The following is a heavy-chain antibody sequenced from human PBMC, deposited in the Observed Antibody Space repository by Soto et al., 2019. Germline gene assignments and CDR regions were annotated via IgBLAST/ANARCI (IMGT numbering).Heavy chain of an antibody. CDR1: GGTFSSYA. Sequence: QVQLVQSGAEVKKPGSSVKVSCKASGGTFSSYAISWVRQAPGQGLEWMGGIIPIFGTANYAQKFQGRVTMPADDATSTAYMELSSLGSAATAVYYCASGDYDFWSGPGGGMDVWGQGTTVTVSS. CDR3: ASGDYDFWSGPGGGMDV. V-gene: IGHV1-69*12. J-gene: IGHJ6*02. CDR2: IIPIFGTA. D-gene: IGHD3-3*01.